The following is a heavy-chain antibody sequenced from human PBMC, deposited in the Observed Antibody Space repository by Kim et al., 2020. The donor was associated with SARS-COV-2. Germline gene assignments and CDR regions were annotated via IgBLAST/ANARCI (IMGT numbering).Heavy chain of an antibody. D-gene: IGHD1-7*01. J-gene: IGHJ5*02. CDR3: AKYNWNYGSNFDP. Sequence: YAQKFQGRVTITADESTSTAYMELSSLRSEDTAVYYCAKYNWNYGSNFDPWGQGTLVTVSS. V-gene: IGHV1-69*01.